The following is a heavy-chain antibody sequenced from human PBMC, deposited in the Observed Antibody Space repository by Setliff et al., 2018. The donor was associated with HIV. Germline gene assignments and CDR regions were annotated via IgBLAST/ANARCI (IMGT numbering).Heavy chain of an antibody. J-gene: IGHJ4*02. CDR1: GESFSRYY. CDR3: ARRPGGITRARLDN. D-gene: IGHD3-16*01. Sequence: LSLTCAVYGESFSRYYFTWIRQAPGRGLEWIGEINHSAFTKYNPSLASRVTMSIDTSKNQFSPLLSSVTAADTAMYFCARRPGGITRARLDNWGQGTLVTVSA. CDR2: INHSAFT. V-gene: IGHV4-34*01.